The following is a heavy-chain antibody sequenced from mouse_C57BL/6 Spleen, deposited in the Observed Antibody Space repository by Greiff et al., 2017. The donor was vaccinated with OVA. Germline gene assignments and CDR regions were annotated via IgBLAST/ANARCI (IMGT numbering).Heavy chain of an antibody. V-gene: IGHV1-22*01. CDR2: INPNNGGT. J-gene: IGHJ3*01. CDR3: ARSSDQSYYDSFAY. CDR1: GYTFTDYN. Sequence: VQLQQSGPELVKPGASVKMSCKASGYTFTDYNMHWVKQSHGKSLEWIGYINPNNGGTSYNQKFKGKATLTVNKSSSTAYMELRSLTSEDSAVYYCARSSDQSYYDSFAYWGQGTLVTVSA. D-gene: IGHD2-4*01.